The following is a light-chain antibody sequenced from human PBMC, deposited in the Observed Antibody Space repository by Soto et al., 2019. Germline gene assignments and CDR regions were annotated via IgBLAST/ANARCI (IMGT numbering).Light chain of an antibody. J-gene: IGKJ1*01. CDR1: QSVSNN. CDR2: GAS. CDR3: QQYNNWPPWT. V-gene: IGKV3-15*01. Sequence: EIVLTQSPGTLSLSPGERATRSCRASQSVSNNYLAWYQQKPGRAPRLXIYGASTRATGIPARFSGSGSGTEFTLTISSLQSEDFAVYYCQQYNNWPPWTFGQGTKVDIK.